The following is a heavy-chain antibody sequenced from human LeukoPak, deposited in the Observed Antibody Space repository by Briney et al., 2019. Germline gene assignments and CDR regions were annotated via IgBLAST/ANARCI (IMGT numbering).Heavy chain of an antibody. CDR1: GFTFSSYA. D-gene: IGHD2-2*01. CDR2: ISVSGGST. Sequence: GGSLRLSCAASGFTFSSYAMSWVRQAPGKGLEWVSAISVSGGSTYYADSVKGRFTFSRDNSKNTLYLQMDSLRADDTAVYYCAKNRHRLPSDYWGQGTLVTVSS. J-gene: IGHJ4*02. V-gene: IGHV3-23*01. CDR3: AKNRHRLPSDY.